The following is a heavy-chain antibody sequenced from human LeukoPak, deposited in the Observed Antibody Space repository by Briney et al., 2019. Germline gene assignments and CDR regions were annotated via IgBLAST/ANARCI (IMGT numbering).Heavy chain of an antibody. J-gene: IGHJ6*03. CDR1: GFTFSSYA. V-gene: IGHV3-7*01. Sequence: GGSLRLSCAASGFTFSSYAMSWVRQAPGKGLEWVANIKQDGSEKYYVDSVKGRFTISRDNAKNSLYLQMNSLRAEDTAVYYCARDQAGATTRGYYYYMDVWGKGTTVTVSS. D-gene: IGHD1-26*01. CDR2: IKQDGSEK. CDR3: ARDQAGATTRGYYYYMDV.